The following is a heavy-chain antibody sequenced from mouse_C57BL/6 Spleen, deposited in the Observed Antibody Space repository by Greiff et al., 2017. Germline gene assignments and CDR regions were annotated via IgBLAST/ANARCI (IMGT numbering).Heavy chain of an antibody. J-gene: IGHJ2*01. CDR2: ISDGGSYT. D-gene: IGHD1-1*02. CDR3: ARDLRWLDY. Sequence: EVNLVESGGGLVKPGGSLKLSCAASGFTFSSYAMSWVRQTPEKRLAWVATISDGGSYTYYPDNVKGRFTISRDNAKNNLYLQMSHLKSEDTAMYYCARDLRWLDYWGQGTTLTVSS. CDR1: GFTFSSYA. V-gene: IGHV5-4*01.